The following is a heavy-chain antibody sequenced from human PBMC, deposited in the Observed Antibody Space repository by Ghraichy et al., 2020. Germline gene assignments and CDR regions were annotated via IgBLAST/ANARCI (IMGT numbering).Heavy chain of an antibody. J-gene: IGHJ4*02. V-gene: IGHV1-2*02. CDR3: ARGFLSPKPYSGYDC. D-gene: IGHD5-12*01. Sequence: ASVKVSCKASGYTFTGYYMHWVRQAPGQGLEWMGWINPNSGGTNYAQKFQGRVTMTRDTSISTAYMELSRLRSDDTAVYYCARGFLSPKPYSGYDCWGQGTLVTVSS. CDR1: GYTFTGYY. CDR2: INPNSGGT.